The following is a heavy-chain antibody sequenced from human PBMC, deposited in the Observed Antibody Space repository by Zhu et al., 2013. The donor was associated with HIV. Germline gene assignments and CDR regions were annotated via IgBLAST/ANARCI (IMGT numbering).Heavy chain of an antibody. D-gene: IGHD3-9*01. Sequence: QVQLVQSGAEVKKPGASVKVSCKASGYTFTSYAMHWVRQAPGQRLEWMGWINAGNGNTKYSQKFQGRVTITRDTSASTAYMELSSLRSEDTAVYYCARDGGRRYFDWSTDYWGQGTLVTVSS. V-gene: IGHV1-3*01. CDR2: INAGNGNT. J-gene: IGHJ4*02. CDR1: GYTFTSYA. CDR3: ARDGGRRYFDWSTDY.